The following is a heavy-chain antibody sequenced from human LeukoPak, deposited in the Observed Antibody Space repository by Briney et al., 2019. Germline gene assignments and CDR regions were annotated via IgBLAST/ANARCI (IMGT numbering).Heavy chain of an antibody. Sequence: SETLSLTCTVSGGSISSSSYYWGWIRQPPGKGLEWIGSIYYSGSTYYNPSLKSRVTISVDTSKNQFSLKLSSVTAADTAVYYCARDGNWFDPWGQGTLVTVSS. V-gene: IGHV4-39*07. CDR3: ARDGNWFDP. J-gene: IGHJ5*02. CDR1: GGSISSSSYY. CDR2: IYYSGST.